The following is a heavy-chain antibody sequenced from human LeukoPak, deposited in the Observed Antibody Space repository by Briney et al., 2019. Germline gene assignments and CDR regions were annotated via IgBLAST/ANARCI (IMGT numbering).Heavy chain of an antibody. J-gene: IGHJ4*02. D-gene: IGHD3/OR15-3a*01. CDR3: ARVSYGMLFPGF. Sequence: ASVKVSCKASGYTFTGHYMHWVRQAPGQGLEWMGRINPNSGGTNYAQKFQGRVTMTRDTSISTAYMELSRLRSDDTAVYYCARVSYGMLFPGFWGQGTLVTVSS. V-gene: IGHV1-2*06. CDR2: INPNSGGT. CDR1: GYTFTGHY.